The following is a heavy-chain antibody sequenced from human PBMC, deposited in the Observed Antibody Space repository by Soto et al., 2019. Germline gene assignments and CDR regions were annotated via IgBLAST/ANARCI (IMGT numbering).Heavy chain of an antibody. J-gene: IGHJ4*02. CDR1: GFTFSDYY. CDR3: ARVFDSSGYYYVRYFDY. CDR2: ISSSGSTI. Sequence: GGSLRLSCAASGFTFSDYYMSWIRQAPGKGLEWVSYISSSGSTIYYAGSVKGRFTISRDNAKNSLYLQMNSLRAEDTAVYYCARVFDSSGYYYVRYFDYWGQGTLVTVSS. D-gene: IGHD3-22*01. V-gene: IGHV3-11*01.